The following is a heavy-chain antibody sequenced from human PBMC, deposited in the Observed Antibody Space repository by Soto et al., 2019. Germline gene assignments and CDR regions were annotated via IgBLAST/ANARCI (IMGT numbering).Heavy chain of an antibody. V-gene: IGHV3-48*02. D-gene: IGHD3-9*01. CDR1: GFTFSCYI. CDR3: VREDILGTRSFDY. CDR2: ISSGSKTI. J-gene: IGHJ4*02. Sequence: PGGSLRLSCAASGFTFSCYIVNWVRQAPGKGLEWVSYISSGSKTIYYADSVKGRFTVSRDNARNSQYLQMNSLRDEDTAVYYCVREDILGTRSFDYWGQGTLVTVSS.